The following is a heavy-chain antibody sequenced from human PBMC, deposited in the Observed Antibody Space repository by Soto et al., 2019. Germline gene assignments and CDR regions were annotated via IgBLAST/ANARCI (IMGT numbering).Heavy chain of an antibody. Sequence: GGSPRLSCAASGFTFSSYAMSWVRQAPGKGLEWVSAISGSGGSTYYADSVKGRFTISRDNSKNTLYLQMNSLRAEDTAVYYCAKGYTGPSSGASAEYFQHWGQGTLVTVSS. J-gene: IGHJ1*01. CDR1: GFTFSSYA. CDR3: AKGYTGPSSGASAEYFQH. CDR2: ISGSGGST. V-gene: IGHV3-23*01. D-gene: IGHD5-18*01.